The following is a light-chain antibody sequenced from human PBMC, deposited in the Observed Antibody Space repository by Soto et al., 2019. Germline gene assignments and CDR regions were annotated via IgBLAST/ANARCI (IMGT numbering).Light chain of an antibody. CDR1: SSDVGAYKF. J-gene: IGLJ2*01. Sequence: QSALTQPPSASGSPGQSVTISCTGTSSDVGAYKFVSWYQLHPGKAPKLMIYEVNVRPSGVPDRFSVSKSGNTASLTVSGLQVEDEADYYCSSYGGRSNLVFGGGTKLTVL. V-gene: IGLV2-8*01. CDR2: EVN. CDR3: SSYGGRSNLV.